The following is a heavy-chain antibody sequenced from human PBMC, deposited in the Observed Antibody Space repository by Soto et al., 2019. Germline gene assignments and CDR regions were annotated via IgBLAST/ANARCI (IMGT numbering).Heavy chain of an antibody. CDR3: ARDLSAFSGGGSGSYPY. CDR1: GFTFSSYG. Sequence: GGSLRLSCAASGFTFSSYGMHWVRQAPGKGLEWVGLIWYDGSSKYYADSVKGRFTISRDNSKNILFLQMNSLRAEDTAVFYCARDLSAFSGGGSGSYPYWGQGTLVTVSS. V-gene: IGHV3-33*01. CDR2: IWYDGSSK. D-gene: IGHD3-10*01. J-gene: IGHJ4*02.